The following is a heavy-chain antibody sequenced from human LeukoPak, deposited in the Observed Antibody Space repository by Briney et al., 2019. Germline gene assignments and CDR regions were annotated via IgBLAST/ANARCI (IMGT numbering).Heavy chain of an antibody. CDR3: ALNGREVPSGAFDI. Sequence: GGSLRLSCAASGFTFSSYWMTWVRQAPGKGLEWVSAISGSGGSTYYADSVKGRFTISRDNSKNTLYLQMNSLRAEDTAVYYCALNGREVPSGAFDIWGQGTMVTVSS. CDR1: GFTFSSYW. D-gene: IGHD3-16*02. CDR2: ISGSGGST. V-gene: IGHV3-23*01. J-gene: IGHJ3*02.